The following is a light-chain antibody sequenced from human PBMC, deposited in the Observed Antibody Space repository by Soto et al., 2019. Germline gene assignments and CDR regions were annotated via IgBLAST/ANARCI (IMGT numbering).Light chain of an antibody. CDR2: YDD. Sequence: QSVLTQPPSVSGAPRQSVTISCSGSSSNITNNAVNWYQQFPGKAPKLLIYYDDLLPSGVSARFSGSKSGTSASLAISGLQSEDEADYYCATWDDSLNGQVFGGGTQLTVL. CDR1: SSNITNNA. J-gene: IGLJ2*01. CDR3: ATWDDSLNGQV. V-gene: IGLV1-36*01.